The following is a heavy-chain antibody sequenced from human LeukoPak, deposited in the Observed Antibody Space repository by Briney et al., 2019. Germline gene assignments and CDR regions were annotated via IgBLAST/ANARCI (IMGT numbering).Heavy chain of an antibody. CDR3: AISARYCSGGSCYSPIDY. J-gene: IGHJ4*02. V-gene: IGHV3-23*01. CDR1: GFTFSSYA. CDR2: ISGSGGST. D-gene: IGHD2-15*01. Sequence: GGSLRLSCAASGFTFSSYAMSWVRQAPGKGLEWGSAISGSGGSTYYADSVKGRFTISRDNSKNTLYLQMTSLRAEDTAAYSCAISARYCSGGSCYSPIDYWGQGTLVTVSS.